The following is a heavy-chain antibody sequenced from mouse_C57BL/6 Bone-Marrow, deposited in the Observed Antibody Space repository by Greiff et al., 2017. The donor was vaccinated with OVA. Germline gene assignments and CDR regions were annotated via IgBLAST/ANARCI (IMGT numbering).Heavy chain of an antibody. CDR2: ISSGGSYT. D-gene: IGHD1-1*01. CDR3: ARHQDYYGRFAY. V-gene: IGHV5-6*01. Sequence: EVMLVESGGDLVKPGGSLKLSCAASGFTFSSYGMSWVRQTPDKRLEWVATISSGGSYTYYPDSVKGRFTISRDNAKNTLYLQMSSLKSEDTAMYYCARHQDYYGRFAYWAKGLWSLSLQ. J-gene: IGHJ3*01. CDR1: GFTFSSYG.